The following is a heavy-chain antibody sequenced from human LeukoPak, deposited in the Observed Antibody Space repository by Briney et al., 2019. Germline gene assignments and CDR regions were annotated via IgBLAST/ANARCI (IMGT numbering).Heavy chain of an antibody. Sequence: GESLKISCKGSGYSFTSYWIGWVRQMPGKGLEWMGIIYPGDSGTRYSPSFQGQVTISADKSISTAYLQWSSLKASDTAMYYCARAWAYCGGDCYSVGWFDPWGQGTLVTVSS. J-gene: IGHJ5*02. CDR3: ARAWAYCGGDCYSVGWFDP. CDR2: IYPGDSGT. V-gene: IGHV5-51*01. CDR1: GYSFTSYW. D-gene: IGHD2-21*02.